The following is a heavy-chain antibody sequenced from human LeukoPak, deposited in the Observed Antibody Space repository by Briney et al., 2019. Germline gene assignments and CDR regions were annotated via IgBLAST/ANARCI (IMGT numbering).Heavy chain of an antibody. Sequence: SETLSLTCTVSGDSISTYYWGWIRQPAGKRLEWIERIYTSGSTNYNPSLESRVTMSVDTSKNQFSLNLSSVTAADTAVYYCARAISSGWFKNAFDIWGQGTMVTVSS. V-gene: IGHV4-4*07. D-gene: IGHD6-19*01. CDR3: ARAISSGWFKNAFDI. J-gene: IGHJ3*02. CDR2: IYTSGST. CDR1: GDSISTYY.